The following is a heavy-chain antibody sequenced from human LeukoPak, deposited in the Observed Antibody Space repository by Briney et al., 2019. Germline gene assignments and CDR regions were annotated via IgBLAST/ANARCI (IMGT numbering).Heavy chain of an antibody. CDR3: ARDRLRWPKIDY. D-gene: IGHD4-23*01. CDR1: GGSISSYS. Sequence: SETLSLTCTVSGGSISSYSWSWIRQPAGKGLEWIGRIYSSGNTYYNASLRSRVTMSVDTSKNQFSLKLSSVTAADTAVYYCARDRLRWPKIDYWGQGTLVTVSS. V-gene: IGHV4-4*07. CDR2: IYSSGNT. J-gene: IGHJ4*02.